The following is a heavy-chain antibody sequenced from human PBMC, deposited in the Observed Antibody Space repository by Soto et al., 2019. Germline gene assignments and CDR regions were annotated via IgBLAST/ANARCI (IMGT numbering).Heavy chain of an antibody. J-gene: IGHJ4*02. CDR3: ARGRISILWWLAY. D-gene: IGHD2-21*01. CDR2: MNPNSGNT. Sequence: TGQGLEWMGWMNPNSGNTGYAQKFQGRVTMTRNTSISTAYMELSSLRSEDTAVHYCARGRISILWWLAYWGQGTLVTVSS. V-gene: IGHV1-8*01.